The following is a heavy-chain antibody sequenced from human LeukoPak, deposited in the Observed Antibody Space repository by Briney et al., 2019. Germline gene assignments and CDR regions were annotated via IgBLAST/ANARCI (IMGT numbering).Heavy chain of an antibody. Sequence: SETLSPTCTVSGGSISSYYWSWIRQPAGKGLEWIGRIYTSGGTNYNPSLKSRVTISVDTSKNQFSLMLSSVTAADTAVYYCASDIGLRDAFDIWGQGTMVTVSS. CDR1: GGSISSYY. D-gene: IGHD5-18*01. CDR2: IYTSGGT. V-gene: IGHV4-4*07. J-gene: IGHJ3*02. CDR3: ASDIGLRDAFDI.